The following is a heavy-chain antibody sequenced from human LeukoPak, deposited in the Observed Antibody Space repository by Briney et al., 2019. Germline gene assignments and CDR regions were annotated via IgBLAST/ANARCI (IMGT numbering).Heavy chain of an antibody. D-gene: IGHD3/OR15-3a*01. V-gene: IGHV5-51*01. CDR2: IYPGDSDT. CDR1: GYIFSDFW. J-gene: IGHJ4*02. CDR3: ARRVPGGLVPFDY. Sequence: GESLKISCKGSGYIFSDFWIVWVRQMPGKGLEWMGIIYPGDSDTRYSPSFQGQVTISADKSISTAYLQWSSLKASDTAMYYCARRVPGGLVPFDYWGQGTLVTVSS.